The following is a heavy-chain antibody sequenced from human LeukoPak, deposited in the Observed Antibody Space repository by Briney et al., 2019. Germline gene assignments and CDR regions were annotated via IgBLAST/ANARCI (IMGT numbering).Heavy chain of an antibody. CDR1: GGFISSSNW. J-gene: IGHJ4*02. V-gene: IGHV4-4*02. Sequence: SGTLSLTCAVSGGFISSSNWWSWVRQPPGKGLEWIGEIYHSGSTNYNPSLKSRVTISVDKSKNQFSLKLSSVTAADTAVYYCARSQGAAAAQTLGYWGQGTLVTVSS. CDR3: ARSQGAAAAQTLGY. D-gene: IGHD6-13*01. CDR2: IYHSGST.